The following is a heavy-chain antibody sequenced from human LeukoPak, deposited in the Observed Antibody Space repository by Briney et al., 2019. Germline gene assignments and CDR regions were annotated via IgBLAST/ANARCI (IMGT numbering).Heavy chain of an antibody. J-gene: IGHJ4*02. CDR1: GFTVSSNY. V-gene: IGHV3-66*01. CDR3: ARGKYYYDSSGYWYYFDY. Sequence: GGSLRLSCAASGFTVSSNYMSWVRQAPGKGLEWVSVIYSGGSTYYADSVKGRFTISRDNSKNTLYLQMNSLRAEDTAVYYCARGKYYYDSSGYWYYFDYWGQGTLVTVSS. CDR2: IYSGGST. D-gene: IGHD3-22*01.